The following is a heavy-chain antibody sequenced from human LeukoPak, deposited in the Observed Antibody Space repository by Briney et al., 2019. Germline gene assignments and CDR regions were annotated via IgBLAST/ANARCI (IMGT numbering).Heavy chain of an antibody. CDR3: ASGYSYALDY. CDR2: IYYSGST. J-gene: IGHJ4*02. D-gene: IGHD5-18*01. Sequence: PSETLSLTCAVYGGSFSGYYWSWIRQPPGKGLEWIGYIYYSGSTNYNPSLKSRVTISVDTSKNQFSLKLSSVTAADTAVYYCASGYSYALDYWGQGTLVTASS. CDR1: GGSFSGYY. V-gene: IGHV4-59*01.